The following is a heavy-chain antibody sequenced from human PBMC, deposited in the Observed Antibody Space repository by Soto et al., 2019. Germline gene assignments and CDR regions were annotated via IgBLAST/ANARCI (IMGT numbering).Heavy chain of an antibody. V-gene: IGHV3-23*04. CDR2: ISGSGGGT. CDR3: TRDPNGDHIGAFDF. D-gene: IGHD4-17*01. CDR1: KFTFSAYA. J-gene: IGHJ3*01. Sequence: EVQVVESGGGLVQPGGSLRLSCATSKFTFSAYAMTWVRQAPGEGLEWVSSISGSGGGTSYADSVKGGFSISRDNSKNTLYLRTNSLRVEDTSVYYCTRDPNGDHIGAFDFWGQGIVVTVSS.